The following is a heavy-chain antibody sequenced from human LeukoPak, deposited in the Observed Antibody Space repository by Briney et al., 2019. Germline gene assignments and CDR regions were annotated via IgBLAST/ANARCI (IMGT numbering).Heavy chain of an antibody. CDR2: ISGSGGST. V-gene: IGHV3-23*01. Sequence: GGSLRLSCAASGFTFSSYAMSWVRQAPGKGLEWVSAISGSGGSTYYADSVKGRFTISRDNSKNTLYLQMNSLRAEDTAVYYCAKGAPGDSSGYYFPGYYYGMDVWGQGTTVTVSS. CDR3: AKGAPGDSSGYYFPGYYYGMDV. CDR1: GFTFSSYA. J-gene: IGHJ6*02. D-gene: IGHD3-22*01.